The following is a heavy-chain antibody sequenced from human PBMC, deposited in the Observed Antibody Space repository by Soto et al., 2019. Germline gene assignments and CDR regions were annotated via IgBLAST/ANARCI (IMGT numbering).Heavy chain of an antibody. D-gene: IGHD6-19*01. J-gene: IGHJ4*02. V-gene: IGHV3-9*01. Sequence: EVQLLESGGGLVQPGGSLRLSCAASGFTFSSYAMSWVRQAPGKGLEWVSAISWNSGSIGYADSVKGRFTISRDNAKNSLYLQMNSLRAEDTALYYCAKGAVAGTPPLLDYWGQGTLVTVSS. CDR3: AKGAVAGTPPLLDY. CDR1: GFTFSSYA. CDR2: ISWNSGSI.